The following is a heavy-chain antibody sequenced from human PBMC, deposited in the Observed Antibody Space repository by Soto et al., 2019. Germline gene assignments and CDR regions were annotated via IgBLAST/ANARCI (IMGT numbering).Heavy chain of an antibody. CDR1: GFTFSSYG. Sequence: QVQLVESGGGVVQPGRSLRLSCAASGFTFSSYGMHWVRQAPGKGLEWVAVISYDGSNKYYADSVKGRFTISRDNSKNPLYLQMNSLRAEDTAGYYCAKGDGDYWGQGTLVTVSS. CDR2: ISYDGSNK. J-gene: IGHJ4*02. V-gene: IGHV3-30*18. CDR3: AKGDGDY.